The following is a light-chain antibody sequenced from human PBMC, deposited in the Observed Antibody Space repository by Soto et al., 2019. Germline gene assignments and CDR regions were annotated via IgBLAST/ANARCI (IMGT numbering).Light chain of an antibody. V-gene: IGKV3-20*01. CDR1: QSVSSGY. J-gene: IGKJ2*01. CDR3: QHYGDSPPYT. CDR2: DAS. Sequence: EIVLTQSPGTLSLSPGEIATLSCRASQSVSSGYLSWYQHKPGQAPRLLIYDASSRATGIPDRFSGSGSGIDFTLTIIRLEHEDFAVYYCQHYGDSPPYTFGQGTKLEIK.